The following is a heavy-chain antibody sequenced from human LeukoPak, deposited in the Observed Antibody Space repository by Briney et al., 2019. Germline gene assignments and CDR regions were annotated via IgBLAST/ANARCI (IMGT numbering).Heavy chain of an antibody. Sequence: PGGSLRLSCEGSGFTFRSYAMSWVRQAPGKGLATIGGSDDSTYYADSVKGRFTISRDNSKNTLYLQMNRLRAEDTAVYYCVKGSRRTGSYDYWGQGTLVTVSS. CDR1: GFTFRSYA. J-gene: IGHJ4*02. D-gene: IGHD6-6*01. V-gene: IGHV3-23*01. CDR2: IGGSDDST. CDR3: VKGSRRTGSYDY.